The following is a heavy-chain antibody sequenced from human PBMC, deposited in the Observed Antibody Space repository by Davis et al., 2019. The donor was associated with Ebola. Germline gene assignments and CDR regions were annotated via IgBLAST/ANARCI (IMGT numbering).Heavy chain of an antibody. J-gene: IGHJ4*02. CDR1: GFTFSSYG. D-gene: IGHD2-2*01. Sequence: PGGSLRLSCAASGFTFSSYGMNWVRQAPGKGLEWVSTIRGSGDSAYYADSVKGRFTISRDNSKNTLYLQMNSLRAEDTAVYYCAKASAYCGNPSCSPDYWGQGTLVTVAS. CDR3: AKASAYCGNPSCSPDY. CDR2: IRGSGDSA. V-gene: IGHV3-23*01.